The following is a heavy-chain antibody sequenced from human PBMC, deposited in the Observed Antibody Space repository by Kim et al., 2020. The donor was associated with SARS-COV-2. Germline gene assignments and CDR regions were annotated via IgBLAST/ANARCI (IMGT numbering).Heavy chain of an antibody. CDR2: IYSGGST. D-gene: IGHD2-21*01. CDR1: GFTVSSNY. Sequence: GGSLRLSCAASGFTVSSNYMSWVRQAPGKGLEWVSVIYSGGSTYYADSVKGRFTISRDNSKNTLYLQMNSLRAEDTAVYYCARDYGIHPNYYYYGMDVWGQGTTVTVSS. CDR3: ARDYGIHPNYYYYGMDV. V-gene: IGHV3-66*01. J-gene: IGHJ6*02.